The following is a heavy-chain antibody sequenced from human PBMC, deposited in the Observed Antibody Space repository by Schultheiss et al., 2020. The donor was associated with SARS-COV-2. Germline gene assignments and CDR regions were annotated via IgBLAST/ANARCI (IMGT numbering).Heavy chain of an antibody. Sequence: GGSLRLSCAASGFTFSNAWMSWVRQAPGKGLEWVGRIKSKTDGGTTDYAAPVKGRFTISRDDSKNTLYLQMNSLKTEDTAVYYCARDAREYCSGATCNGGFDYWGQGTLVTVSS. V-gene: IGHV3-15*01. CDR3: ARDAREYCSGATCNGGFDY. CDR1: GFTFSNAW. CDR2: IKSKTDGGTT. D-gene: IGHD2-15*01. J-gene: IGHJ4*02.